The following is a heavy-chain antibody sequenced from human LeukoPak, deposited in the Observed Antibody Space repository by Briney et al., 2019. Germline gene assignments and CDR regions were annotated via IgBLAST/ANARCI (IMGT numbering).Heavy chain of an antibody. D-gene: IGHD3-3*01. Sequence: GGSLRLSCAASGFTFSNYAMSWVRQAPGKGLEWVSAVSGSGGTTYYADSVKGRFTISRDISKNTVYLQMNSLRAEDTAVYYCAKDVLTYYDFWSGYTGGNHFDYWGLGTLVTVSS. J-gene: IGHJ4*02. CDR1: GFTFSNYA. CDR3: AKDVLTYYDFWSGYTGGNHFDY. V-gene: IGHV3-23*01. CDR2: VSGSGGTT.